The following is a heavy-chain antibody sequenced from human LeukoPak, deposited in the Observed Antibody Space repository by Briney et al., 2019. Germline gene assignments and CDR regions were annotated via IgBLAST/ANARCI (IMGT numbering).Heavy chain of an antibody. J-gene: IGHJ4*02. CDR1: GGSISSSSYY. CDR3: ARPLLRGDYFDY. CDR2: IYYSGST. D-gene: IGHD1-26*01. V-gene: IGHV4-39*01. Sequence: PSETLSLTCTVSGGSISSSSYYWGWIRQPAGKGVEWIVSIYYSGSTYYNPSRKSRFTISVDASKNQFSLKLSSVTAADTAVYYCARPLLRGDYFDYWGQGTLVTVSS.